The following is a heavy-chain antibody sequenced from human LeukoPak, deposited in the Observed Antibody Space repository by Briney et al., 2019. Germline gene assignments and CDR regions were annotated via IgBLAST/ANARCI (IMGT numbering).Heavy chain of an antibody. CDR3: ARDKVNWYFDL. CDR2: IYYSGST. J-gene: IGHJ2*01. V-gene: IGHV4-59*01. Sequence: PSETLSLTCTVSGGSISSYYWSWIRQPPGKGLEWIGYIYYSGSTNYNPSLKSRVTISVDTSKNQFSLKLSSVTAADTAVYYCARDKVNWYFDLWGRGTLVTVSS. CDR1: GGSISSYY.